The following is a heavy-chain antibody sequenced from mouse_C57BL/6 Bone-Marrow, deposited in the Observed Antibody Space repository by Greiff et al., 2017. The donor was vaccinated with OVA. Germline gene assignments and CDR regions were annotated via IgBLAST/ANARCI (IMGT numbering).Heavy chain of an antibody. CDR1: GFTFSDFY. CDR2: SRNKANDYTT. CDR3: ARDDGYYVGWFAY. Sequence: EVNVVESGGGLVQSGRSLRLSCATSGFTFSDFYMEWVRQAPGKGLEWIAASRNKANDYTTEYSASVKGRFIVSRDTSQSILYLQMNALRAEDTAIYYCARDDGYYVGWFAYWGQGTLVTVSA. J-gene: IGHJ3*01. V-gene: IGHV7-1*01. D-gene: IGHD2-3*01.